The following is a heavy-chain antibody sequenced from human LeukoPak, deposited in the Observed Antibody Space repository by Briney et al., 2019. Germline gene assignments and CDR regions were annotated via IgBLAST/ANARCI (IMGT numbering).Heavy chain of an antibody. J-gene: IGHJ4*02. D-gene: IGHD6-19*01. CDR2: IKEDGSIQ. Sequence: PGGSLRLSCVASGFTFSSYWMTWVRQAPGKGLEWLANIKEDGSIQYYLDSVRGRFTISRDNAKTSVYLQLNSLRAGDTAVYYCARDVWTGVAVSDYWGQGTLVTVSS. CDR1: GFTFSSYW. V-gene: IGHV3-7*01. CDR3: ARDVWTGVAVSDY.